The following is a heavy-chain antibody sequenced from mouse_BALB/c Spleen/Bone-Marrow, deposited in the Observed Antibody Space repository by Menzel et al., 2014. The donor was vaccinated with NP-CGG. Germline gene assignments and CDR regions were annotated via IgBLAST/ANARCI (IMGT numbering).Heavy chain of an antibody. CDR3: ARVYGWYFDV. V-gene: IGHV5-6-3*01. CDR2: INNNGGST. J-gene: IGHJ1*01. CDR1: GFTFSSYG. D-gene: IGHD1-1*01. Sequence: EVMLVESGGGLVQPGVSLKLSCVASGFTFSSYGMSWVRQTPDKRLELVATINNNGGSTYYPDSVKGQFTISRDNAKNTLYLQMSSLKSEDTGMYYCARVYGWYFDVWGAGTTVTVSS.